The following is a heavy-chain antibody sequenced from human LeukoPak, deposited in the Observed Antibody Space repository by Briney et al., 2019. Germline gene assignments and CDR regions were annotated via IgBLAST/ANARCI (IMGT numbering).Heavy chain of an antibody. CDR1: GFTFSSYA. D-gene: IGHD1-26*01. CDR3: ARDFTSEWEALPGY. CDR2: ISYDGSNK. Sequence: GRSLRLSCAASGFTFSSYAMHWVRQAPGKGLEWVAVISYDGSNKYYADSVKGRFTISRDNSKNTLYLQMNSLRAEDTAVYYCARDFTSEWEALPGYWGQGTLVTVSS. J-gene: IGHJ4*02. V-gene: IGHV3-30*04.